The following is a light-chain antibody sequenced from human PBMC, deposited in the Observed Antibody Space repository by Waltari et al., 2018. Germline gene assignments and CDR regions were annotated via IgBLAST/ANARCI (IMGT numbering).Light chain of an antibody. CDR1: QSIRSY. J-gene: IGKJ1*01. V-gene: IGKV1-39*01. CDR3: QQSYSTLLWT. Sequence: IQMPQSPSSLSASVGDRVTITCRASQSIRSYLNWYQQKPGKAPKLLIYAASSLQSGVPSRFSGSGSGTYFTLTISSLQPEDFATYYGQQSYSTLLWTGGQGTKVEIK. CDR2: AAS.